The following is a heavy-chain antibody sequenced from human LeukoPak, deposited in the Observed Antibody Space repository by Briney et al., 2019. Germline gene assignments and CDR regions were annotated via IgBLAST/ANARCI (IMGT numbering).Heavy chain of an antibody. V-gene: IGHV4-34*01. Sequence: SETLSLTCALYGGSFSGYSWGWIRQPPGKGLEWIGEINHSGSINYNPSLKSRVTISVDTSKSQFSLKLSSVTAADTAVYYCARFRYGSGSYPKNCYYYMDVCGKGTTVTVSS. CDR1: GGSFSGYS. D-gene: IGHD3-10*01. J-gene: IGHJ6*03. CDR3: ARFRYGSGSYPKNCYYYMDV. CDR2: INHSGSI.